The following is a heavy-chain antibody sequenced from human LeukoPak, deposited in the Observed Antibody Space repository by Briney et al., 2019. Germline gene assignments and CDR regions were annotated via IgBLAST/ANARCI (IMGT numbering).Heavy chain of an antibody. Sequence: GASVKVSCKTSGYTFRSSGISWVRQAPGRGLEWMGGIIPIFGTANYAQKFQGRVTITADKSTSTAYMELSSLRSEDTAVYYCARTSGRWLRTGAAAGTWDYWGQGTLVTVSS. J-gene: IGHJ4*02. CDR2: IIPIFGTA. CDR3: ARTSGRWLRTGAAAGTWDY. V-gene: IGHV1-69*06. D-gene: IGHD6-13*01. CDR1: GYTFRSSG.